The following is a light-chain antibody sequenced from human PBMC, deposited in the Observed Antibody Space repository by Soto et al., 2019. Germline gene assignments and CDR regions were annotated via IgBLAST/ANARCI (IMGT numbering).Light chain of an antibody. J-gene: IGLJ2*01. Sequence: QSVLTQPPSVSGAPGQRVTISCTGSSSNIGAGYDVHWYQQLPGTAPKLLIYGNTNRPSGVPDRFSGSKSGTSASLAITGLQVEDEADYYCQSYDSSLRGRVFGGGTKLTVL. CDR1: SSNIGAGYD. V-gene: IGLV1-40*01. CDR2: GNT. CDR3: QSYDSSLRGRV.